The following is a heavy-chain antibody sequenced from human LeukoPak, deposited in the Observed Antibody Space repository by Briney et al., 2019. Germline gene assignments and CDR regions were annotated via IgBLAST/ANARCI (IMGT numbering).Heavy chain of an antibody. CDR3: ARETGDIVLMVYDNWFDP. Sequence: QAGGSLRLSCAASGFTFSSYWMSWVRQVPGKGLEWVANIKQDGSEKYYVDSVKGRFTISRDNAKNSLYLQMNSLRAEDTAVYYCARETGDIVLMVYDNWFDPWGQGTLVTVSS. J-gene: IGHJ5*02. D-gene: IGHD2-8*01. CDR2: IKQDGSEK. V-gene: IGHV3-7*01. CDR1: GFTFSSYW.